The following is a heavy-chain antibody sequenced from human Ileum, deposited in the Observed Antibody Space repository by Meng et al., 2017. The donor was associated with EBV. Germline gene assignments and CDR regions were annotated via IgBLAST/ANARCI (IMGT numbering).Heavy chain of an antibody. CDR1: GGCVTTTSDK. CDR3: ARGSTFLFVY. Sequence: EQWQEQGHALGMPPVTLCLPCTVAGGCVTTTSDKWSWIRQPPGKGLEWIGYIDYSGSAKYNPSLQSRVDMSVDTSKNHFSLTLRSVTAADTGLYYCARGSTFLFVYWGQGTLVTASS. V-gene: IGHV4-61*03. J-gene: IGHJ4*02. CDR2: IDYSGSA. D-gene: IGHD2/OR15-2a*01.